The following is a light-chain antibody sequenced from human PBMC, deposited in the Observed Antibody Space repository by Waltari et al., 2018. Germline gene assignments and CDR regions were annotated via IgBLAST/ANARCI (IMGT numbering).Light chain of an antibody. J-gene: IGKJ4*01. CDR3: QQRTNWQLT. CDR2: DAS. V-gene: IGKV3-11*01. CDR1: QSVSTD. Sequence: EVVLTQSPATLSLSTGERATLSCRASQSVSTDLAWYQHRPGQAPRLLIYDASNWATGIPARFSGSGSGTDFTLTISSLEPEDFAVYYCQQRTNWQLTFGGGTKVEIK.